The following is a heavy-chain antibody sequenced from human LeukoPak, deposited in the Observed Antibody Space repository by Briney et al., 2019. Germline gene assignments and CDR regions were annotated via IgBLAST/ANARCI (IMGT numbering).Heavy chain of an antibody. CDR3: ARLYSSGWYFDY. J-gene: IGHJ4*02. V-gene: IGHV4-39*01. CDR2: IYYSGST. CDR1: GFTVSSNY. Sequence: PGGSLRLSCAASGFTVSSNYMSWVRQAPGKGLEWIGSIYYSGSTYYNPSLKSRVTISVDTSKNQFSLKLSSVTAADTAVYYCARLYSSGWYFDYWGQGTLVTVSS. D-gene: IGHD6-19*01.